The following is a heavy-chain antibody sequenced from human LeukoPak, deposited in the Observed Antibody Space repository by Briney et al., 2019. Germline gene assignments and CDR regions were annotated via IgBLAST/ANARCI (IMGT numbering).Heavy chain of an antibody. Sequence: PSETLSLTCTVSGGSISSSSYYWGWIRQPPGKGLEWIGYIYYSGSTNYNPSLKSRVTISVDTSKNQFSLKLSSVTAADTAVYYCARINPWRNYYYGMDVWGQGTTVTVSS. CDR2: IYYSGST. J-gene: IGHJ6*02. CDR3: ARINPWRNYYYGMDV. V-gene: IGHV4-61*05. CDR1: GGSISSSSYY.